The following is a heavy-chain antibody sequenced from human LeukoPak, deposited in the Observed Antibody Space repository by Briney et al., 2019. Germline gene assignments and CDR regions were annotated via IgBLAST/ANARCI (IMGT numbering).Heavy chain of an antibody. CDR1: GGSFSGYY. J-gene: IGHJ4*02. D-gene: IGHD5-18*01. CDR2: INHSGST. V-gene: IGHV4-34*01. Sequence: PSETLSLTCAVYGGSFSGYYWSWLRQPPRKGLEWIGEINHSGSTTYNPSLKSQVSISIDTSKNQFSLKLSSVTAADTAVYYCAREYSYGHPFDYWGQGTLVTVSS. CDR3: AREYSYGHPFDY.